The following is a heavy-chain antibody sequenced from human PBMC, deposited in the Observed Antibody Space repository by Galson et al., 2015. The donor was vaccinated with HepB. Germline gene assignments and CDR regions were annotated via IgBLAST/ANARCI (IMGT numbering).Heavy chain of an antibody. CDR3: AMTSYLGGSYEALGY. CDR1: GFTFSSYA. CDR2: ISYDGSNK. V-gene: IGHV3-30-3*01. D-gene: IGHD1-26*01. Sequence: SLRLSCAASGFTFSSYAMHWVRQAPGKGLEWVAVISYDGSNKYYADSVKGRFTISRDNSKNTLYLQMNSLRAEDTAVYYCAMTSYLGGSYEALGYWGQGTLVTVSS. J-gene: IGHJ4*02.